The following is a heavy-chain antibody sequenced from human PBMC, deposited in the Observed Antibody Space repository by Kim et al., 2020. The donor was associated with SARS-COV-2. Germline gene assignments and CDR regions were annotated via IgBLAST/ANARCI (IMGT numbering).Heavy chain of an antibody. CDR3: RSVGTTYTRFNS. Sequence: SETLSLTCAVSGQSITSGYYWGWIRQPPGRGREWIGTTHNSGKTNNNPSLKSRATMPVETPKTQSPLNPTSLTPPAPPVYYLRSVGTTYTRFNSWGQG. D-gene: IGHD2-2*01. J-gene: IGHJ4*02. CDR2: THNSGKT. V-gene: IGHV4-38-2*01. CDR1: GQSITSGYY.